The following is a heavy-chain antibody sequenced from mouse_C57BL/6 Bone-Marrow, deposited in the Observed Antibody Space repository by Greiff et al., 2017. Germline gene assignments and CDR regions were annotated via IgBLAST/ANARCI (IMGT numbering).Heavy chain of an antibody. Sequence: QVQLQQPGAELVKPGASVKLSCKASGYTFTSYRMHWVKQRPGRGLEWIGRIDPKSGGTKYNEKFKSKATLTVDKPSSTAYMQLRSLASEDSAVYYCANYYGSSQYYYAMDYWGQGTSVTVSS. V-gene: IGHV1-72*01. CDR3: ANYYGSSQYYYAMDY. J-gene: IGHJ4*01. CDR1: GYTFTSYR. D-gene: IGHD1-1*01. CDR2: IDPKSGGT.